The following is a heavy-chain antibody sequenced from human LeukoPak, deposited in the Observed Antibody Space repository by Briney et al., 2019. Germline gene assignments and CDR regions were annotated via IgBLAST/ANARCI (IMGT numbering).Heavy chain of an antibody. CDR2: ISYDGSNK. CDR3: AREGGSDILTGYYIGNYFDY. Sequence: GGSLRLSCAASGFTFSSYAMHWVRQAPGKGLEWVAVISYDGSNKYYADFVKGRFTISRDNSKNTLYLQMNSLRAEDTAVYYCAREGGSDILTGYYIGNYFDYWGQGTLVTVSS. J-gene: IGHJ4*02. D-gene: IGHD3-9*01. V-gene: IGHV3-30*04. CDR1: GFTFSSYA.